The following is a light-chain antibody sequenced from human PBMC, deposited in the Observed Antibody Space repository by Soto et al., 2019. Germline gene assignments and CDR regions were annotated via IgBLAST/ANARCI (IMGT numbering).Light chain of an antibody. CDR3: QHTSAAPFT. CDR1: RNINTY. Sequence: DIQMAQSPSSLSASVGDTITITCRASRNINTYLNWYQQKPGKAPKLLIFGASSLQSGVTSRFSGSGSRTDFTLTINSLQPEDFATYCCQHTSAAPFTFGPGTKVDIK. J-gene: IGKJ3*01. V-gene: IGKV1-39*01. CDR2: GAS.